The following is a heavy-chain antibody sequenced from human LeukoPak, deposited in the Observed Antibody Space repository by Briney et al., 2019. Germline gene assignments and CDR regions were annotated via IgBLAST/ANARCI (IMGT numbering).Heavy chain of an antibody. D-gene: IGHD3-3*01. V-gene: IGHV4-34*01. Sequence: SETLSLTCAVYGGSFSGYCWSWIRQPPGKGLEWIGEINHSGSTNYNPSLKSRVTISVDTSKNQFSLKLSSVTAADTAVYYCARGSGFWSGYSGNWFDPWGQGTLVTVSS. CDR3: ARGSGFWSGYSGNWFDP. CDR2: INHSGST. J-gene: IGHJ5*02. CDR1: GGSFSGYC.